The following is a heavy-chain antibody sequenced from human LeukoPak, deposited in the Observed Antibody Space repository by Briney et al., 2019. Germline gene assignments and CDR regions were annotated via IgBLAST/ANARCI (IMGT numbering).Heavy chain of an antibody. J-gene: IGHJ4*02. Sequence: GGTLRLSCAASGFTVSSNYMSWVRQAPGKGLEWISVIYSGGSTYYADSVKGRFTISRDNSKNTLYLQMNSLRAEDTAVYYCANDLGWIQLNLGRGQGTLVTVSS. CDR1: GFTVSSNY. CDR2: IYSGGST. CDR3: ANDLGWIQLNLG. V-gene: IGHV3-53*01. D-gene: IGHD5-18*01.